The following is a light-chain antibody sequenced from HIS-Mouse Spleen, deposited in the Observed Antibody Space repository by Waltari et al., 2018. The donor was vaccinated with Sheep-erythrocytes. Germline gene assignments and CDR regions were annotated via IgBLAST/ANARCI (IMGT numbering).Light chain of an antibody. Sequence: QSALTQPASVSWSPGQSITISCTGTSSDVGSYNLVSWYQQRPGKAPKLMIYEGSKRPSGVSNRFSGSKSGNTASLTISGLQAEDEADYYCCSYAGSSTYVVFGGGTKLTVL. CDR1: SSDVGSYNL. V-gene: IGLV2-23*01. CDR3: CSYAGSSTYVV. J-gene: IGLJ2*01. CDR2: EGS.